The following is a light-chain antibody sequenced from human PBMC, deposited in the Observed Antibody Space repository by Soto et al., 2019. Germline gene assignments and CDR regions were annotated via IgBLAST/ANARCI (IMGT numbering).Light chain of an antibody. Sequence: DIQMTQSPSSLSASVGDRVTITCRASQSISSYLNWYQQKPGKAPELLIYAASNLKRGVSSRFSGSGSGTGFPLSISRLQPEDFASYHCQQIYSSPYTFGQGTKLEIK. J-gene: IGKJ2*01. CDR3: QQIYSSPYT. V-gene: IGKV1-39*01. CDR1: QSISSY. CDR2: AAS.